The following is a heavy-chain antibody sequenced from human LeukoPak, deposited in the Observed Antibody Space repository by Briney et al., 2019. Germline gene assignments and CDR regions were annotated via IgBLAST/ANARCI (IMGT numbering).Heavy chain of an antibody. CDR2: IYYSGST. CDR3: AREEDAFDI. J-gene: IGHJ3*02. V-gene: IGHV4-61*01. CDR1: GGSISSSSYY. Sequence: SETLSLTCTVSGGSISSSSYYWGWIRQPPGKGLEWIGYIYYSGSTNYNPSLKSRVTISVDTSKNQFSLKLSSVTAADTAVYYCAREEDAFDIWGQGTMVTVSS.